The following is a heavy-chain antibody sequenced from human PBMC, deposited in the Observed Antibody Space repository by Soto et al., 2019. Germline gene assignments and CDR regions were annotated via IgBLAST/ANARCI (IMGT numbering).Heavy chain of an antibody. Sequence: GGSLRLSCAASGFTFSSYGMHWVRQAPGKGLEWVAVISYDGSNKYYADSVKGRFTISRDNSKNTLYLQMNSLRAEDTAVYYCAKDPTAYDSSGYYYDYWGQGTLVTVSS. CDR2: ISYDGSNK. V-gene: IGHV3-30*18. CDR1: GFTFSSYG. D-gene: IGHD3-22*01. J-gene: IGHJ4*02. CDR3: AKDPTAYDSSGYYYDY.